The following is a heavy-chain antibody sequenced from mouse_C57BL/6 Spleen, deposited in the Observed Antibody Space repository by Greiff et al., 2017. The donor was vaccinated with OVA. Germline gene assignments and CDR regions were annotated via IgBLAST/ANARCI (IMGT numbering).Heavy chain of an antibody. CDR3: ARAYYSNYDWFAY. V-gene: IGHV5-9*01. D-gene: IGHD2-5*01. Sequence: EVKLVESGGGLVKPGGSLKLSCAASGSTFSSYTMSWVRQTPEKRLEWVATISGGGGNTYYPDSVKGRFTISSDNAKNTLYLQMSSLRSEDTALYYCARAYYSNYDWFAYWGQGTLVTVSA. CDR2: ISGGGGNT. CDR1: GSTFSSYT. J-gene: IGHJ3*01.